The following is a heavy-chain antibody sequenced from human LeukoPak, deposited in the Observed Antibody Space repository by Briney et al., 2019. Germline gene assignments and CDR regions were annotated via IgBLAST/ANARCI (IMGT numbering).Heavy chain of an antibody. J-gene: IGHJ6*03. Sequence: ASVKVSCKASGYTFTGYYMHWVRQAPGQGLEWMGWINPNSGGTNYAQKFQGRVTMTRDTSISTAYMELSRLRSDDTAVYYCAXXXXXXXXXXXXCYSEDYYYYMDVWGKGTTVTVSS. CDR2: INPNSGGT. CDR3: AXXXXXXXXXXXXCYSEDYYYYMDV. V-gene: IGHV1-2*02. D-gene: IGHD2-15*01. CDR1: GYTFTGYY.